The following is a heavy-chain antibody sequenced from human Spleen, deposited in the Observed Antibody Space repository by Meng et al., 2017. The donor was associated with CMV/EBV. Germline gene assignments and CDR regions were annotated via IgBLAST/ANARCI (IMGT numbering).Heavy chain of an antibody. J-gene: IGHJ4*02. Sequence: GSLRLSCTVSGDSISNYYWNWIRQSPEKGMEWIGYIYYTGSTNYNPSLKSRVTMSVDTSKNQLSLKLSSVTAADTAVYYCASGYTVTYYFDYWGQGTLVTVSS. V-gene: IGHV4-59*08. D-gene: IGHD4-11*01. CDR1: GDSISNYY. CDR2: IYYTGST. CDR3: ASGYTVTYYFDY.